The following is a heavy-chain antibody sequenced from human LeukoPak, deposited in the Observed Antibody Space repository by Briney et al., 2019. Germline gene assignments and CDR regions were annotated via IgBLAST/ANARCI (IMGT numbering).Heavy chain of an antibody. J-gene: IGHJ4*02. D-gene: IGHD3-10*01. CDR3: AKVGSMVRGVITDPFDC. Sequence: GGSLRLSCAASGFTFSSYAMSWVRQAPGKGLEWVSAISGSGGSTYYADSVKGRFTISRDNSKNTLYLQMNSLRAEDTAVYYYAKVGSMVRGVITDPFDCWGQGTLVTVSS. CDR1: GFTFSSYA. CDR2: ISGSGGST. V-gene: IGHV3-23*01.